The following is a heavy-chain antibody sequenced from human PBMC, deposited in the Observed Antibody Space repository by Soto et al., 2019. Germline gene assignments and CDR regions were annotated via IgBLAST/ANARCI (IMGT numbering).Heavy chain of an antibody. CDR1: GFTFTSYG. CDR2: ILHDGSAE. J-gene: IGHJ6*02. CDR3: ARAHDYDFWSGFLFYGMDV. D-gene: IGHD3-3*01. V-gene: IGHV3-30*03. Sequence: GGSLRLSCAASGFTFTSYGMHWVRQAPGKGLEWMALILHDGSAEYYADSVKGRFTISRDNSKNTLDLQMSSLRAEDTAIYYCARAHDYDFWSGFLFYGMDVWGQGTTVTVSS.